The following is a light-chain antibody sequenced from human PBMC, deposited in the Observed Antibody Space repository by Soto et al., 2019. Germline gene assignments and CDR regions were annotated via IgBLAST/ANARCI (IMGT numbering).Light chain of an antibody. CDR3: QPYASAPLT. V-gene: IGKV3-20*01. J-gene: IGKJ4*01. CDR1: QSVGRNY. CDR2: GAS. Sequence: EIVLTQSPGTLSLSPGVRATLSCRASQSVGRNYLAWYQQKPGQAPRLLIYGASSRATGIPDRFSGSGSGTDFTLTISRLEPEDFAVYYCQPYASAPLTFGGGTEVEIK.